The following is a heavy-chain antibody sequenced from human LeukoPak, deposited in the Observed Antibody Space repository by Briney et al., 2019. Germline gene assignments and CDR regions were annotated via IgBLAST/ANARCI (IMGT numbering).Heavy chain of an antibody. V-gene: IGHV3-7*01. Sequence: GGSLRLSCAASGFTFSSYWMSWVRQAPGKGLEWVANIKQDGSEKYYVDPVKGRFTISRDNAKNSLYLQMNSLRAEDTAVYYCARRRGYCSSTSCSHHYFDYWGQGALVTVSS. CDR2: IKQDGSEK. D-gene: IGHD2-2*01. CDR1: GFTFSSYW. J-gene: IGHJ4*02. CDR3: ARRRGYCSSTSCSHHYFDY.